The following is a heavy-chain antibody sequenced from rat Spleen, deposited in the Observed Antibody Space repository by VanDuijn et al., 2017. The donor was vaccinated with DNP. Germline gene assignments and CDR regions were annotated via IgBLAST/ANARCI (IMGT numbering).Heavy chain of an antibody. CDR3: TTFEGTNA. D-gene: IGHD1-11*01. CDR1: GLTLNDYY. Sequence: EVQLVESGGGLVQPGRSLKLSCAVSGLTLNDYYMAWVRQAPTKGLEWVASISYEGSSTYYGDSVKGRFTISRDNAKNTLYLQMDSLRSEDTATYYCTTFEGTNAWGQGTSVTVSS. CDR2: ISYEGSST. V-gene: IGHV5-20*01. J-gene: IGHJ4*01.